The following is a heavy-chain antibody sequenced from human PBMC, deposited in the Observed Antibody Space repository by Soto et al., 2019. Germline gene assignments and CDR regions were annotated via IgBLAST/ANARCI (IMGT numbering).Heavy chain of an antibody. CDR3: ARDGGHGDKGYALDL. Sequence: SETLSLTCAVSGGSINSSNWWTWVRQTPGQGLEWIGEIYPSGTTNYNPSLKTRVTISLDKSTNQFSLRLTSVTAADTAVYYCARDGGHGDKGYALDLWGQGTLVTVSS. CDR2: IYPSGTT. V-gene: IGHV4-4*02. CDR1: GGSINSSNW. J-gene: IGHJ4*03. D-gene: IGHD4-17*01.